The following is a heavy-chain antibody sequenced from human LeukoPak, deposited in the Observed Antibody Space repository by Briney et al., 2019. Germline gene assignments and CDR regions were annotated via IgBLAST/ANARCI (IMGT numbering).Heavy chain of an antibody. D-gene: IGHD5-18*01. Sequence: GGSLRLSCAASGFTFSTYAVNWVRQAPGKGLEWVSTISGSGDSTYYADSVKGRFTISRDNSKDTLYLQMNSLRAEDTAVYYCAKDPAMVTDGDYWGQGTLVTVSS. CDR3: AKDPAMVTDGDY. V-gene: IGHV3-23*01. J-gene: IGHJ4*02. CDR2: ISGSGDST. CDR1: GFTFSTYA.